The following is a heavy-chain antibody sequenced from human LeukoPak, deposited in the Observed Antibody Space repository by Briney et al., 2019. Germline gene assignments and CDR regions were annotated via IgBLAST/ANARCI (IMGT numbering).Heavy chain of an antibody. V-gene: IGHV3-21*01. CDR1: GFTFSSYS. CDR2: ISSSSSYI. D-gene: IGHD6-13*01. CDR3: ARGIATNHYFDY. J-gene: IGHJ4*02. Sequence: GGSLRLSCAASGFTFSSYSMNWARQAPGKGLEWVSSISSSSSYIYYADSVKGRFTISRDNAKNSLYLQMNSLRAEDTAVYYCARGIATNHYFDYWGQGTLVTVSS.